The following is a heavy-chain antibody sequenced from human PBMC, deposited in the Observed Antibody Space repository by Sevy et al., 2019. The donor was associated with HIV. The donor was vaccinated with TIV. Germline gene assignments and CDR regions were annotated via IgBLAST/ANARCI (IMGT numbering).Heavy chain of an antibody. CDR2: IGGSADDK. CDR3: AEEVSDHNYFDY. J-gene: IGHJ4*02. D-gene: IGHD3-10*01. Sequence: GGSLRLSCVTSGFTFSSYSMSWVRQPPGKGLEWVSAIGGSADDKYYADSVKGRFTISRDNSKNTLYLQMNGLRAEDTAVYYCAEEVSDHNYFDYWGQGTLVTVSS. CDR1: GFTFSSYS. V-gene: IGHV3-23*01.